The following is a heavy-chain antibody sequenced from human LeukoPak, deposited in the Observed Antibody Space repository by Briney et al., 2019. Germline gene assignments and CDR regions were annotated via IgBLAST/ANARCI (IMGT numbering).Heavy chain of an antibody. D-gene: IGHD6-19*01. V-gene: IGHV3-11*04. Sequence: GGSLRPSCAASGFTFSDYYMSWIRQAPGRGLEWVSYISNSGTTRYYADSVKGRFTISRDNAKNSLYLQMNSLRAEDTAVYYCARDQTGITVAATGWFDPWGQGTLVTVSS. CDR3: ARDQTGITVAATGWFDP. CDR1: GFTFSDYY. CDR2: ISNSGTTR. J-gene: IGHJ5*02.